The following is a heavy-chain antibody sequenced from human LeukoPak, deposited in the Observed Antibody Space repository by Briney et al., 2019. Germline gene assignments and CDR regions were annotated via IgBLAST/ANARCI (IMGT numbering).Heavy chain of an antibody. J-gene: IGHJ1*01. CDR3: ARDPHPQLLLRPEYFQH. CDR1: GGTFSSYA. D-gene: IGHD2-2*01. Sequence: SVKVSCKASGGTFSSYAISWVRQAPGQGLEWMGRIIPILGIANYAQKFQGRVTITADKSTSTAYMELSSLRSEDTAVYYCARDPHPQLLLRPEYFQHWGQGTLVTVSS. CDR2: IIPILGIA. V-gene: IGHV1-69*04.